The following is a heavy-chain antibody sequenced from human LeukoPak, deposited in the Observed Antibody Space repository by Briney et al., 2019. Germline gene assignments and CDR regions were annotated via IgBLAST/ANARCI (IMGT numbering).Heavy chain of an antibody. Sequence: ASVKVSCKASGYTFTSYGISWVRQAPGQGLEWMAWISAYNTNTNYAQKFQGRVTMTTDTSTSTAYMELRSLRSDDTAVYYCARALFSSGWYLPWGYMDVWGKGTTVTISS. V-gene: IGHV1-18*01. D-gene: IGHD6-19*01. CDR2: ISAYNTNT. J-gene: IGHJ6*03. CDR3: ARALFSSGWYLPWGYMDV. CDR1: GYTFTSYG.